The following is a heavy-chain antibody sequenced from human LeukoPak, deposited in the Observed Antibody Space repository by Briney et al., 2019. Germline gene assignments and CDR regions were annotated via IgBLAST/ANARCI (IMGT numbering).Heavy chain of an antibody. J-gene: IGHJ5*02. CDR1: GGSFSGYY. CDR3: ARGGIADLNWFDP. CDR2: INHSGST. D-gene: IGHD6-13*01. V-gene: IGHV4-34*01. Sequence: SETLSLTCAVYGGSFSGYYWSWIRQPPGKGLEWTGEINHSGSTNYNPSLKSRVTISVDTSKNQFSLKLSSVTAADTAVYYCARGGIADLNWFDPWGQGTLVTVSS.